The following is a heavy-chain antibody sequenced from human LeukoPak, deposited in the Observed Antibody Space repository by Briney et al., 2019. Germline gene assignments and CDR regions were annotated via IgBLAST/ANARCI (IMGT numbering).Heavy chain of an antibody. CDR2: INPRGGST. D-gene: IGHD3-22*01. V-gene: IGHV1-46*01. CDR1: GYTFTSHF. J-gene: IGHJ4*02. Sequence: WASVKVSCKASGYTFTSHFMHWVRQAPGQGLEWMGIINPRGGSTSYTQKFQGRVTMTRDTSTSTAYMELRSLRSDDTAVYYCARSDALVVVITLDYWGQGTLVTVSS. CDR3: ARSDALVVVITLDY.